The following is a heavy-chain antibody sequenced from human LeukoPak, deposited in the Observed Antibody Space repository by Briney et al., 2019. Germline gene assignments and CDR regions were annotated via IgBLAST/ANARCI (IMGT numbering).Heavy chain of an antibody. CDR3: ARVLRYCSGGNCYSGGLGYMDV. Sequence: ASVKVSCKASGYTFTRYYMHWVRQAPGQGLEWMGWINPNSGGTKYAQKLKGRVTMTRDTSISTAYMELSSLRSEDTAVYYCARVLRYCSGGNCYSGGLGYMDVWGKGTTVTISS. J-gene: IGHJ6*03. CDR2: INPNSGGT. D-gene: IGHD2-15*01. CDR1: GYTFTRYY. V-gene: IGHV1-2*02.